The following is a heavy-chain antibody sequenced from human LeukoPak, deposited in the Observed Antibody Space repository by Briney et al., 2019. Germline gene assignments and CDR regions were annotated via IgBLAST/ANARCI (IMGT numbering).Heavy chain of an antibody. CDR2: ISSSGGST. CDR3: AKDGVGVPWYFDY. J-gene: IGHJ4*02. D-gene: IGHD3-10*01. CDR1: GFTFSNNA. V-gene: IGHV3-23*01. Sequence: GGSLRLSCAASGFTFSNNAMNWVRQAPGKGLEWVSAISSSGGSTYYADSVKGRFTISRDNSKNTLYLQMNSLRAEDTAVYYSAKDGVGVPWYFDYWGQGTLVTVSS.